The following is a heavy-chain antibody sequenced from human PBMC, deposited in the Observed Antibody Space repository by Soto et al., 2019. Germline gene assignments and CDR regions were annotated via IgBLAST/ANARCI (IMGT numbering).Heavy chain of an antibody. CDR1: GFTFSSYS. CDR2: FRSSGDDGTT. CDR3: AKKVNSGPGSQYFDY. J-gene: IGHJ4*02. V-gene: IGHV3-23*01. Sequence: GGSLRLSCAASGFTFSSYSMIWVRQAPGKGLEWVSGFRSSGDDGTTYYADSVKGRFTISRDNSKNTLFLQMDNLRAEDTAIYYCAKKVNSGPGSQYFDYWGQGTLVTVSS. D-gene: IGHD3-10*01.